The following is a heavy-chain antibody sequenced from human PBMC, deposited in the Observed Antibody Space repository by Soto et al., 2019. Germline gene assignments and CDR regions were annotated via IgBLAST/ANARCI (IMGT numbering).Heavy chain of an antibody. D-gene: IGHD6-13*01. CDR2: IYPGDSDT. V-gene: IGHV5-51*01. CDR1: GYRFTSYW. J-gene: IGHJ5*02. CDR3: ARQEGSSWYVWFDP. Sequence: GASLKISCKGSGYRFTSYWIGWVRQMPGKGLEWMGSIYPGDSDTRYSPSFQGQVTISADKSISTAYLQWSSLKASDTAMYYCARQEGSSWYVWFDPWGQGTLVTVSS.